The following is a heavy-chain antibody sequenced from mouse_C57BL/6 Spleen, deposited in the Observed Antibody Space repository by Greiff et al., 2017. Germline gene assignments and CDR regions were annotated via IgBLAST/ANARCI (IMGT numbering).Heavy chain of an antibody. CDR2: ISDGGSYT. D-gene: IGHD2-4*01. V-gene: IGHV5-4*01. Sequence: DVHLVESGGGLVKPGGSLKLSCAASGFTFSSYAMSWVRQTPEKRLEWVATISDGGSYTYYPDNVKGRFTISRDNAKNNLYLQMSHLKSEDTAMYYCARKDYDAGYFDYWGQGTTLTVSS. J-gene: IGHJ2*01. CDR1: GFTFSSYA. CDR3: ARKDYDAGYFDY.